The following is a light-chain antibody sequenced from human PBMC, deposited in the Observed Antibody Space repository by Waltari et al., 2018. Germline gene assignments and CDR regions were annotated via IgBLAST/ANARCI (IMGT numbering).Light chain of an antibody. CDR1: QSIFYSSNNKNY. V-gene: IGKV4-1*01. J-gene: IGKJ1*01. CDR3: QQYYAPLRT. CDR2: WAS. Sequence: DIVMTQSPDSLAVSLGERATINCKSSQSIFYSSNNKNYLAWYQQKPGQSPKLLISWASTRESGVPDRFSGSGSGTDFTLIISSLQAEDVAVYYCQQYYAPLRTFGQGTKVEVK.